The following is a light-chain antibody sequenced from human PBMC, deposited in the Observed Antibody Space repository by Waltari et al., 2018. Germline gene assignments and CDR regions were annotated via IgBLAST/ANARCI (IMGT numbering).Light chain of an antibody. CDR3: QQFGGSPHT. CDR1: QIVTRGY. J-gene: IGKJ1*01. Sequence: EIGLTQSPGTLSLSPGERATLSCRASQIVTRGYLAWYQQKPGQAPRLLIYGASSRATGIPDRFSGSGSGTDFTLTINRLEPEDFAVYYCQQFGGSPHTFGQGTKVEIK. V-gene: IGKV3-20*01. CDR2: GAS.